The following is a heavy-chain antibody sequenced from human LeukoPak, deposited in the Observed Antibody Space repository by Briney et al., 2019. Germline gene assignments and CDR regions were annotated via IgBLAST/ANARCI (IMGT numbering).Heavy chain of an antibody. D-gene: IGHD5-18*01. J-gene: IGHJ4*02. V-gene: IGHV4-59*01. CDR2: IYYSGST. CDR1: GGSISSYY. CDR3: ARAGQLDTAMWVY. Sequence: SETLSLTCTVSGGSISSYYWSWIRQPPGKGLEWIGYIYYSGSTNYNPSLKSRVTISVDTSKNQFSLKLSSVTAADTAVYYCARAGQLDTAMWVYWGQGTLVTVSS.